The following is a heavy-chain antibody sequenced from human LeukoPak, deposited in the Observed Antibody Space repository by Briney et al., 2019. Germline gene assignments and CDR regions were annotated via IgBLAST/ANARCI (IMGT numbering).Heavy chain of an antibody. V-gene: IGHV4-59*01. CDR1: GGSISSYY. CDR3: AGGGIAAGDH. CDR2: IHYSGST. J-gene: IGHJ4*02. D-gene: IGHD6-13*01. Sequence: SETLSLTCTVSGGSISSYYWSWIRQPPGKGLEWIGYIHYSGSTNYNPSLKSRVTISVDTSKNQFSLKLSSVTAADTAVYYCAGGGIAAGDHLGQGTLVTVSS.